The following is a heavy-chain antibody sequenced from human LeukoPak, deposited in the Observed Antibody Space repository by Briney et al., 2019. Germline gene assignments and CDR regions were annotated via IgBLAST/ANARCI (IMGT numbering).Heavy chain of an antibody. CDR3: ARDRRDIVVVPAAMDYYYYGMDV. CDR2: IYYIGST. V-gene: IGHV4-59*01. J-gene: IGHJ6*04. Sequence: SETLSLTCTVSGGSISSYYWSWIRQPPGKGLEWIGYIYYIGSTNYNPSLKSRVTISVDTSKNQFSLKLSSVTAADTAVYYCARDRRDIVVVPAAMDYYYYGMDVWGKGTTVTVSS. D-gene: IGHD2-2*01. CDR1: GGSISSYY.